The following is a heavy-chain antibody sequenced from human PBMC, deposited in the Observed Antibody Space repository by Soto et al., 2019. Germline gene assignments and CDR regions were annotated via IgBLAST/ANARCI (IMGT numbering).Heavy chain of an antibody. D-gene: IGHD1-26*01. CDR2: ISNDGTRN. CDR1: GFTFSSHA. Sequence: QVQLVESGGGAVQPGGSLRLSCVASGFTFSSHAMHWVRQAPGKGLESVAVISNDGTRNHHTDSVKGRFTISRDNSKNTLYLQRSSLTTEDTAVYFCAKDQGVGGTLGLFDYWGQGTLVTVSS. J-gene: IGHJ4*02. V-gene: IGHV3-30*18. CDR3: AKDQGVGGTLGLFDY.